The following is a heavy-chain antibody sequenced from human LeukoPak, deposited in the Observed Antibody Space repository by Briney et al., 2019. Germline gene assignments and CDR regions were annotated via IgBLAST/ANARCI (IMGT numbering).Heavy chain of an antibody. CDR3: AKGLYYDSSGYYGGYFDY. CDR2: ISGSGGST. Sequence: PGGSLRLSCAASGFTLSSYAMSWVRQAPGKGLEWVSAISGSGGSTYYADSVKGRFTISRDNSKNTLYLQMNSLRAEDTAVYYCAKGLYYDSSGYYGGYFDYWGQGTLVTVSS. CDR1: GFTLSSYA. D-gene: IGHD3-22*01. V-gene: IGHV3-23*01. J-gene: IGHJ4*02.